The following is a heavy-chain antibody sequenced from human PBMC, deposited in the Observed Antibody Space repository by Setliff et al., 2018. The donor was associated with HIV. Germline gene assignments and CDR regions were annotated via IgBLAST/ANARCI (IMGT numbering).Heavy chain of an antibody. V-gene: IGHV1-8*02. CDR3: ARASYLNYGMDV. CDR1: GYTFTNYG. Sequence: ASVKVSCKASGYTFTNYGISWVRQAPGQGLEWVGWMNPNSGNTGYAQKFQGRVTITRNTSISTAYMELSSLRSEDTAVYYCARASYLNYGMDVWGQGTTVTVSS. D-gene: IGHD1-26*01. CDR2: MNPNSGNT. J-gene: IGHJ6*02.